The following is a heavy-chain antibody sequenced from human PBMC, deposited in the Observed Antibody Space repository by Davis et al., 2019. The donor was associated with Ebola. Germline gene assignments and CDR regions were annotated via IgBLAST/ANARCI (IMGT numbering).Heavy chain of an antibody. CDR1: GGSSTYYY. D-gene: IGHD3-16*01. CDR2: INHSGST. J-gene: IGHJ5*02. V-gene: IGHV4-34*01. Sequence: MPSDTLSPPFPAHGGSSTYYYSSWICQPPGKGLEWIGEINHSGSTNYNPSLKSRVTISVDTSKNQFSLKLSSVTAADTAVYYCARGLVMEERWFDPWGQGTLVTVSS. CDR3: ARGLVMEERWFDP.